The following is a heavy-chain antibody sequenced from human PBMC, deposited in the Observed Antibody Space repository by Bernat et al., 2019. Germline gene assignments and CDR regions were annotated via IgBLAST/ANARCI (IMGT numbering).Heavy chain of an antibody. V-gene: IGHV3-30*03. CDR2: ISYDGSNK. CDR1: GFTFSSYG. D-gene: IGHD6-19*01. J-gene: IGHJ4*02. CDR3: ARVASLNRGWYQEDFDY. Sequence: QVQLVESGGGVVQPGRSLRLSCAASGFTFSSYGMHWVRQAPGKGLEWVAVISYDGSNKYYADAVKGRFTISRDNSKNTVYMDMNTLRGEDTAVYYCARVASLNRGWYQEDFDYWGQGTLVTVSS.